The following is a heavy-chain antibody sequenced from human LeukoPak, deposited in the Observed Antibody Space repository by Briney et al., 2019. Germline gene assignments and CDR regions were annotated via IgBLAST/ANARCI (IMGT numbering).Heavy chain of an antibody. J-gene: IGHJ3*01. D-gene: IGHD3-22*01. CDR3: ARDYECFDSSGHWERALDF. V-gene: IGHV4-61*02. CDR2: IYTSGST. Sequence: SETLSLTCTVSGGSISSGSYYWSWIRQPAGKGLEWIGRIYTSGSTNYNPSLKSRVTISVDTSKNQFSLKLNFVTAADTAVYYCARDYECFDSSGHWERALDFWGQGTMVTVSS. CDR1: GGSISSGSYY.